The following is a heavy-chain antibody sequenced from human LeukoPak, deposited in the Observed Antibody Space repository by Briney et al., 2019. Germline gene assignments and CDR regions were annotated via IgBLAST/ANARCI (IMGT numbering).Heavy chain of an antibody. CDR1: GFTFYDYF. CDR2: ICPSGSTI. Sequence: GGSLRLSCAASGFTFYDYFMTWIRQSPGKGLEWVSDICPSGSTIYYAESVKGRLTVSRDNAKKSLYLQINSLRAEDPATYYCARVAYSSRWSVEYYFDYWGQGTLVSVPS. D-gene: IGHD6-13*01. J-gene: IGHJ4*02. V-gene: IGHV3-11*04. CDR3: ARVAYSSRWSVEYYFDY.